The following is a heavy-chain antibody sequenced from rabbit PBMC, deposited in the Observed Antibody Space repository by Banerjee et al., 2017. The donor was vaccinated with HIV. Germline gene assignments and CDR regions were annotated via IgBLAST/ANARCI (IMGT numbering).Heavy chain of an antibody. D-gene: IGHD4-1*01. CDR1: GFSFNNNYV. CDR2: INVGSSGIT. CDR3: ARDLAGVIGWNFNL. J-gene: IGHJ4*01. V-gene: IGHV1S45*01. Sequence: EGSLTLTCTASGFSFNNNYVMCWVRQAPGKGLEWIACINVGSSGITYYASWAKGRFTISKTSSTTVTLQMTSLTAADTATYFCARDLAGVIGWNFNLWGQGTLVTVS.